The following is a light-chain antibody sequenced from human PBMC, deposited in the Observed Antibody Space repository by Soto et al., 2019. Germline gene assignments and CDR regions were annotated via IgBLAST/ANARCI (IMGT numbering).Light chain of an antibody. CDR3: QHYNSYSEA. Sequence: MTQSPSPLSGSVGDRVTITCRASQTISSWLAWYQQKPGKAPKLLIYKASTLKSGVPSRFSGSGSGTEFTLTISSLQPDDFATYYCQHYNSYSEAFGQGTKVDIK. J-gene: IGKJ1*01. V-gene: IGKV1-5*03. CDR2: KAS. CDR1: QTISSW.